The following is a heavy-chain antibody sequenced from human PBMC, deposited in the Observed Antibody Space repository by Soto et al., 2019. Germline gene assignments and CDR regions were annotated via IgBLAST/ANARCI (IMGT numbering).Heavy chain of an antibody. D-gene: IGHD6-19*01. CDR2: ISSSSSYI. Sequence: PVGSLRLSFAASGFTFSNHSTNWVRQAPEKGLEWVSSISSSSSYIYYADSVKGRFTISRDNAKNTAYLQMNSLRPEDTAVYYCARGTQWLVDYWGQGALVTVSS. V-gene: IGHV3-21*01. J-gene: IGHJ4*02. CDR3: ARGTQWLVDY. CDR1: GFTFSNHS.